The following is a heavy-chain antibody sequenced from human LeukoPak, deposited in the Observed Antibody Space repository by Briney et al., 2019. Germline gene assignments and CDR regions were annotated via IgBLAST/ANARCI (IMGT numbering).Heavy chain of an antibody. CDR1: GFTLTSHV. J-gene: IGHJ4*02. Sequence: GGSLRLSCSASGFTLTSHVMHWVRQAPGKGLQYVSGISMNVQTTYYAGSVKGRFTISRDSSKNTVYLQMNSLTAEDTAVYYCVREGLERRTNLDYWGQGTLVSVSS. CDR3: VREGLERRTNLDY. CDR2: ISMNVQTT. V-gene: IGHV3-64D*06. D-gene: IGHD1-1*01.